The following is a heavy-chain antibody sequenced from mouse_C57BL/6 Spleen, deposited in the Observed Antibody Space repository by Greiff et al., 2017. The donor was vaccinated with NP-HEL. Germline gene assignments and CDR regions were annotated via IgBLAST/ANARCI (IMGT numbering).Heavy chain of an antibody. CDR1: GYAFSSSW. CDR2: IYPGDGDT. J-gene: IGHJ3*01. CDR3: ARGGDYDEGFAY. D-gene: IGHD2-4*01. V-gene: IGHV1-82*01. Sequence: VQRVESGPELVKPGASVKISCKASGYAFSSSWMNWVKQRPGKGLEWIGRIYPGDGDTNYNGKFKGKATLTADKSSSTAYMQLSSLTSEDSAVYFCARGGDYDEGFAYWGQGTLVTVSA.